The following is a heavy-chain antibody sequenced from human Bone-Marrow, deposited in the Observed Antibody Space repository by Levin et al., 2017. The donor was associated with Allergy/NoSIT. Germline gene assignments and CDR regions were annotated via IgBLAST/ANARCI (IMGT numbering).Heavy chain of an antibody. CDR1: GGTFSSYA. J-gene: IGHJ6*03. D-gene: IGHD3-10*01. CDR2: IIPILGIA. CDR3: ARDPSQTYYYGAGSRGAYYYMDG. V-gene: IGHV1-69*04. Sequence: SVKVSCKASGGTFSSYAISWVRQAPGQGLEWMGRIIPILGIANYAQKFQGRVTITADKSTSTAYMELSSLRSEDTAVYYCARDPSQTYYYGAGSRGAYYYMDGWGKGTTVTVSS.